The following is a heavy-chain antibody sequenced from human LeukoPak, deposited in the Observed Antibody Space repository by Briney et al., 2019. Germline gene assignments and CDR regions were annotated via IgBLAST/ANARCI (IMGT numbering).Heavy chain of an antibody. CDR3: AKQLGYCSDGSCYFPY. J-gene: IGHJ4*02. D-gene: IGHD2-15*01. CDR1: GFTFSNHW. V-gene: IGHV3-7*03. CDR2: IKEDGSEI. Sequence: GGSLRLSCAASGFTFSNHWMTWVRQAPGKGLEWVANIKEDGSEIYYVDSVKGRFTISRDNSKSTLCLQMNSLRAEDTAVYYCAKQLGYCSDGSCYFPYWGQGTLVTVSS.